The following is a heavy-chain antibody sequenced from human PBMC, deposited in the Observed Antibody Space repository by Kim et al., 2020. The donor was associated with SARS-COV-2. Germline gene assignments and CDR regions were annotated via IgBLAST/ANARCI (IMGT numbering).Heavy chain of an antibody. D-gene: IGHD6-19*01. Sequence: APVKVSCKASGYTFTSYYMHWVRQAPGQGIEWMGIINPSGGSTSYAQKFQGRVTMTRDTSTSTVYMELSSLISEDTAVYYCATVKEFKQWLFFAYWGQGTLVTVSS. V-gene: IGHV1-46*01. CDR3: ATVKEFKQWLFFAY. CDR2: INPSGGST. J-gene: IGHJ4*02. CDR1: GYTFTSYY.